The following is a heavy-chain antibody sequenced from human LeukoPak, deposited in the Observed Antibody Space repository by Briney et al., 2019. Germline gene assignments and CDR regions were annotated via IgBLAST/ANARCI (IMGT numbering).Heavy chain of an antibody. J-gene: IGHJ5*02. V-gene: IGHV1-18*01. D-gene: IGHD2-2*01. CDR1: GYTFTSYG. CDR3: ARDNYGSSTSCLGGNWFDP. CDR2: ISAYNGNT. Sequence: ASVKVSCKASGYTFTSYGISWVRQAPGQGLEWMGWISAYNGNTNYAQRLQGRVTMTTDTSTSTAYMELRSLRSDDTAVYYWARDNYGSSTSCLGGNWFDPWGQGTLVTVSS.